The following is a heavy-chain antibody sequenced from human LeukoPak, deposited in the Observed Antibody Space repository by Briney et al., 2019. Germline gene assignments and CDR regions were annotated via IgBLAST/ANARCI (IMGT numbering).Heavy chain of an antibody. D-gene: IGHD3-10*01. Sequence: ASVKVSCKASGYIFSTSGISWVRQAPGQGLEWMGWISVYNGNIKYAQNFQGRVTMTTDTSTSTAYMELRSLRSDDTAVYYCGRAHYGSALDPWGQGTLVTVSS. J-gene: IGHJ5*02. CDR1: GYIFSTSG. CDR2: ISVYNGNI. CDR3: GRAHYGSALDP. V-gene: IGHV1-18*01.